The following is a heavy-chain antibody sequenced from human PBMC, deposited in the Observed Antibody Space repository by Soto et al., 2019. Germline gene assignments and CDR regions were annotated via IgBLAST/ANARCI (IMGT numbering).Heavy chain of an antibody. J-gene: IGHJ5*02. CDR1: GYTFTSYG. Sequence: QVQLVQSGAEVKKPGASVKVSCKASGYTFTSYGISWVRQAPGQGLEWMGWISAYNGNTNYAQKLQGRVTMTTDTPTGTAYRELRSLRSDDTAVYYWARRGGGLLLNWFDPWGQGTLVTVSS. V-gene: IGHV1-18*01. CDR3: ARRGGGLLLNWFDP. CDR2: ISAYNGNT. D-gene: IGHD3-22*01.